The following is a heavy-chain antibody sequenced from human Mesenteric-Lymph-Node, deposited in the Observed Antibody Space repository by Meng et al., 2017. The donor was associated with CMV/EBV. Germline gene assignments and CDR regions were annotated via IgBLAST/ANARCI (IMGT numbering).Heavy chain of an antibody. CDR1: TFVAYG. V-gene: IGHV1-18*01. D-gene: IGHD3-22*01. J-gene: IGHJ4*02. CDR2: INGNNGNT. Sequence: TFVAYGVSWVRKAPGQGLEWMGWINGNNGNTNYAQRFQGRVTMTTDTSTRIAYMELRSLRSDDTAVYYCARGLLRGTGVYYSREFDHWGQGTLVTVSS. CDR3: ARGLLRGTGVYYSREFDH.